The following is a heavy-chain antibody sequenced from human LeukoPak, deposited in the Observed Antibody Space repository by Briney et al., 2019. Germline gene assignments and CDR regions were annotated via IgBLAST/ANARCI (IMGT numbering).Heavy chain of an antibody. Sequence: SQTLSLTCNVSGGTISNDGYYWSWIRQHPGKGLEWLGYIYYSGSTYYNPSLKSRVTLSVDTSKSQFSLRLSSVTAADTAVYYCARDLTGDQFFDPWGQGTLVTVSS. V-gene: IGHV4-31*03. CDR1: GGTISNDGYY. CDR3: ARDLTGDQFFDP. CDR2: IYYSGST. J-gene: IGHJ5*02. D-gene: IGHD7-27*01.